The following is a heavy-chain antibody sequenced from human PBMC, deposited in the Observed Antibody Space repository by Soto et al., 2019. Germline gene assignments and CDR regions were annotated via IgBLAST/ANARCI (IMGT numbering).Heavy chain of an antibody. CDR2: INGNTGHT. D-gene: IGHD1-26*01. CDR3: ARERKWEPLPY. J-gene: IGHJ4*02. Sequence: QVQLVQSGAEVREPGASVKVSCKTSGYTFSRYGITWVRQAPGQGLEWMGWINGNTGHTIYAMNLEDRLTISTDTSTSTACMEWSSLKSDDAAVYYCARERKWEPLPYWGQGTLVTVSS. CDR1: GYTFSRYG. V-gene: IGHV1-18*01.